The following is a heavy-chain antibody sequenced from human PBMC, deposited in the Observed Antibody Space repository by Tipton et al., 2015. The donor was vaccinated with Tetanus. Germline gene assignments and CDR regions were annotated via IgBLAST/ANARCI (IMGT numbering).Heavy chain of an antibody. CDR2: NGGHNGDT. V-gene: IGHV1-18*01. J-gene: IGHJ4*02. D-gene: IGHD6-19*01. Sequence: QLVQSGGEVKKPGSSVKVSCRTSGYTFTSYGINWVRQAPGQGLEWMGWNGGHNGDTNYAQKFQGRVTMTTDTSTNTAYMELRSLRSDDTAVYYCARLVRQWLVPEDYWGQGTLVTVSS. CDR3: ARLVRQWLVPEDY. CDR1: GYTFTSYG.